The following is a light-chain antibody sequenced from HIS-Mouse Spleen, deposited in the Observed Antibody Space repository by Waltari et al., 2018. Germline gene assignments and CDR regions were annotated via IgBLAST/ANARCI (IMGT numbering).Light chain of an antibody. J-gene: IGLJ3*02. Sequence: QSALTQPASVSGSPGQSITISCTGTSSDVGVYNHLSWYQQHPGKAPNLMIYEVSNRPSGVSNRFSGSKSGNTASLTISGLQAEDEADYYCSSYTSSSTLEVFGGGTKLTVL. CDR1: SSDVGVYNH. V-gene: IGLV2-14*01. CDR3: SSYTSSSTLEV. CDR2: EVS.